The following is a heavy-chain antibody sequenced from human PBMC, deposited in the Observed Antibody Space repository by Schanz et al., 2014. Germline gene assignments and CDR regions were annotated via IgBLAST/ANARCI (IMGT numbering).Heavy chain of an antibody. CDR3: AREGTVIRGLSGWFDP. CDR2: INPNSGGT. D-gene: IGHD3-10*01. CDR1: GYTFTDNF. Sequence: QVQLVQSGAAVKRPGASVKVSCKASGYTFTDNFLHWVRQAPGQGLEYMGRINPNSGGTNFAQKFQGRVTMTRDTSISTVYMELSRLRSDDTAVYYCAREGTVIRGLSGWFDPWGQGTLVTVSS. V-gene: IGHV1-2*06. J-gene: IGHJ5*02.